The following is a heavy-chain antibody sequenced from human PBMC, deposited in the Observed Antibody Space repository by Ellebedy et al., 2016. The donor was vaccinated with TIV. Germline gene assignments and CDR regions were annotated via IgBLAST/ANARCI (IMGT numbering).Heavy chain of an antibody. CDR2: IYSGGST. V-gene: IGHV3-23*03. Sequence: GESLKISXAASGFTFSSYAMSWVRQAPGKGLEWVSVIYSGGSTYYADSVKGRFTISRDNSKNTLYLQMNSLRAKDTAVYYCAKAGIKDVLHFDYWGQGTLVTVSS. CDR1: GFTFSSYA. CDR3: AKAGIKDVLHFDY. D-gene: IGHD2-15*01. J-gene: IGHJ4*02.